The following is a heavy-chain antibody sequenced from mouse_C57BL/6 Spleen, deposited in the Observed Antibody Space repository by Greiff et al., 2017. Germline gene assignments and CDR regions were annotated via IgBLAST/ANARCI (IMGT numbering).Heavy chain of an antibody. V-gene: IGHV1-64*01. CDR2: IHPNSGST. Sequence: QVQLQQPGAELVKPGASVKFSCKASGYTFTSYWMHWVKQRPGQGLEWIGMIHPNSGSTNYNEKFKSKATLTVDKSSSTAYMQLSSLTSEDSAVYYCARGGVLRRAYYAMDYWGQGTSVTVSS. CDR3: ARGGVLRRAYYAMDY. J-gene: IGHJ4*01. D-gene: IGHD2-12*01. CDR1: GYTFTSYW.